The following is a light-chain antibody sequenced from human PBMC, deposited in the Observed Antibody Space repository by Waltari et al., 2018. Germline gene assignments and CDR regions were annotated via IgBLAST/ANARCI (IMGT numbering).Light chain of an antibody. Sequence: SYELTQPPSVSVSPGQTARITCSGNELPRKYAHWFQQKAGQAPRLVIFEDTKRPSVIPERFSGSSSGTGATLTITGAQVDDEADYYCYSSDSTGLRVFGGGTTVVVL. CDR1: ELPRKY. J-gene: IGLJ1*01. V-gene: IGLV3-10*01. CDR2: EDT. CDR3: YSSDSTGLRV.